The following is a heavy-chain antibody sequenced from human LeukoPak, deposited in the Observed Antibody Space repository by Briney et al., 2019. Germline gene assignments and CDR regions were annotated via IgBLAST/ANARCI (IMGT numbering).Heavy chain of an antibody. J-gene: IGHJ6*03. Sequence: GGSLRLSCAASGFTFSDSYMTWIRQAPGKGLEWVSSISSSGNTLLYADSVKGRFTISRDNAKNSLYLQMNSLRAEDTAVYYCAKDPAYYYGSGSWVYYYYYYMDVWGKGTTVTISS. CDR3: AKDPAYYYGSGSWVYYYYYYMDV. V-gene: IGHV3-11*04. D-gene: IGHD3-10*01. CDR1: GFTFSDSY. CDR2: ISSSGNTL.